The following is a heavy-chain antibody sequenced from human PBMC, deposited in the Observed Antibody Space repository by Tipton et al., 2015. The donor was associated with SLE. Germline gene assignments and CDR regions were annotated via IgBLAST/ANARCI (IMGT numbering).Heavy chain of an antibody. CDR1: GGSISSSSYY. J-gene: IGHJ4*02. CDR3: ARGQNRVAYFDY. CDR2: IYYSGST. D-gene: IGHD2/OR15-2a*01. V-gene: IGHV4-39*07. Sequence: TLSLTCTVSGGSISSSSYYWGWIRQPPGKGLEWIGSIYYSGSTYYNPSLKSRVTISVDTSKNQFSLKLSSVTAADTAVYYCARGQNRVAYFDYWGQGTLVTVSS.